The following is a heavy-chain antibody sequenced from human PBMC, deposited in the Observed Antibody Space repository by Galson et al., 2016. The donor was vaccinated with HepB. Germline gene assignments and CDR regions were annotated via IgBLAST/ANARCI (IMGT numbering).Heavy chain of an antibody. J-gene: IGHJ4*02. CDR2: ISWNSGEI. V-gene: IGHV3-9*01. D-gene: IGHD3-10*01. Sequence: SLRLSCAASGFTFDDYAMHWVRQTPGKGLEWVSGISWNSGEIGYADSVKGRFTISRDNAKNSLYLQMNSLRTEDTALYHCAKDSGGRYYGSGSYYETWGQGALVSVAS. CDR1: GFTFDDYA. CDR3: AKDSGGRYYGSGSYYET.